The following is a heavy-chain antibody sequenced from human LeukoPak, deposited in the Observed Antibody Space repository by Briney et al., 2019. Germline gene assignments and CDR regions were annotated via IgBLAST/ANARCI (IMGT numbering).Heavy chain of an antibody. D-gene: IGHD2-2*01. Sequence: PSETLSLTCTVSGGSISSGDYYWSWIRQPPGKGLEWIGYIYYSGSTNYNPSLKSRVTISVDTSKNQFSLKLSSVTAADTAVYYCARDRSTTTFDPWGQGTLVTVSS. V-gene: IGHV4-30-4*01. CDR1: GGSISSGDYY. J-gene: IGHJ5*02. CDR3: ARDRSTTTFDP. CDR2: IYYSGST.